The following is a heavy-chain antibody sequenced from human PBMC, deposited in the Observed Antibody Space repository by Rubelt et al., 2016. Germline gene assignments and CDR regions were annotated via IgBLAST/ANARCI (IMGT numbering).Heavy chain of an antibody. Sequence: FSDYGMHWVRQAPGKGLEWVANIKQDGSEKYYVDSVKGRFTISRDNAKNSLYLDMNSLRAEDTALYYCAREGGAGYSLDSWGQGTLVAVSS. CDR1: FSDYG. J-gene: IGHJ4*02. V-gene: IGHV3-7*03. CDR3: AREGGAGYSLDS. CDR2: IKQDGSEK. D-gene: IGHD3-9*01.